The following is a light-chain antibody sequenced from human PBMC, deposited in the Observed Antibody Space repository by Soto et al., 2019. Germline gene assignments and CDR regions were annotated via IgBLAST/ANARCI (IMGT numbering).Light chain of an antibody. Sequence: QSALTLPRSVSGSPGQSVTISCTGTSSDVGGYNYVSWYQQHPGKAPKLMISDVSKRPSGVPDRFSGSKSGNTASLTISGLQPDDEADYYCCSYAGSYTGVFGGGTKVTVL. CDR2: DVS. J-gene: IGLJ2*01. CDR3: CSYAGSYTGV. CDR1: SSDVGGYNY. V-gene: IGLV2-11*01.